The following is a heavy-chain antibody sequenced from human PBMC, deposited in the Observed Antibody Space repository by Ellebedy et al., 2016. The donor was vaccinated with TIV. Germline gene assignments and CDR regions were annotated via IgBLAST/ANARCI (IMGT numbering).Heavy chain of an antibody. CDR3: ARSFGHSALPNFDY. Sequence: ASVKVSCKASGYTFTNHGISWVRQAPGQGLEWMGWISVHNGNANFAQKFRGRVTITADTSTDTAYMELTSLRSEDTAVYFCARSFGHSALPNFDYWGQGTAVTVSS. CDR2: ISVHNGNA. D-gene: IGHD3/OR15-3a*01. J-gene: IGHJ4*02. CDR1: GYTFTNHG. V-gene: IGHV1-18*04.